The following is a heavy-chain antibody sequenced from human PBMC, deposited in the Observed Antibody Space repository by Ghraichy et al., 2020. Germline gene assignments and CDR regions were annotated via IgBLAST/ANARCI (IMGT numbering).Heavy chain of an antibody. CDR3: AREGSGLRYGDFRYYCDD. V-gene: IGHV4-4*07. D-gene: IGHD4-17*01. Sequence: SETLSLTCTVSGGSMSSYYWSWVRQPAGKGREWVGRVYTSGSTNYNPSLKSRITMSVDTSKNQFSLNLTSVTAADTGIYYCAREGSGLRYGDFRYYCDDWGQGTLVTVSS. CDR1: GGSMSSYY. J-gene: IGHJ4*02. CDR2: VYTSGST.